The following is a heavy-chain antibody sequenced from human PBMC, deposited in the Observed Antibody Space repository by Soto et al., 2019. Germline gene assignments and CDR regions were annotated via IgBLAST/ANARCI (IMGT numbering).Heavy chain of an antibody. CDR2: IIPIFGTA. CDR1: GGTFSSYA. D-gene: IGHD5-12*01. CDR3: ARPAVEMATQALDY. Sequence: SVKVSCKASGGTFSSYAISWVRQAPGQGLEWMGGIIPIFGTANYAQKFQGRVTITADKSTSTAYMELSSLRSEDTAVYYCARPAVEMATQALDYSGQGTLVTVSS. V-gene: IGHV1-69*06. J-gene: IGHJ4*02.